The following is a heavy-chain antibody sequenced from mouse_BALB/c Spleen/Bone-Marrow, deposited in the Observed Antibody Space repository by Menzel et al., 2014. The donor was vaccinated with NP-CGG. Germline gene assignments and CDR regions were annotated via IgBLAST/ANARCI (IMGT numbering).Heavy chain of an antibody. D-gene: IGHD2-4*01. CDR1: GFTFSDYY. Sequence: EVKLMDSGGGLVQPGGSLKLSCATSGFTFSDYYMYWVRQTPEKRLEWVAYISNGGGSTYYPDTVKGRFTISRDNAKNTLYLQMSRLKSEDTAMYYCARPTIYYDYDGYAMDYWGQGTSVTVSS. V-gene: IGHV5-12*02. CDR3: ARPTIYYDYDGYAMDY. J-gene: IGHJ4*01. CDR2: ISNGGGST.